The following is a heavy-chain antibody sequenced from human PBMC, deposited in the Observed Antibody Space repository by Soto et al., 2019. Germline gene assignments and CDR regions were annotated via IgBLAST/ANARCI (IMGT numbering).Heavy chain of an antibody. V-gene: IGHV3-23*01. D-gene: IGHD4-17*01. CDR2: ISGSGGST. CDR1: GFTFSSYA. CDR3: ASQAPDYGDYVNWFDP. J-gene: IGHJ5*02. Sequence: PGGSLRLSCAASGFTFSSYAMSWVRQAPGKGLEWVSAISGSGGSTYYADSVKGRFTISRDNSKNTLYLQMNSLRAEDTAVYYCASQAPDYGDYVNWFDPWGQGTLVTVSS.